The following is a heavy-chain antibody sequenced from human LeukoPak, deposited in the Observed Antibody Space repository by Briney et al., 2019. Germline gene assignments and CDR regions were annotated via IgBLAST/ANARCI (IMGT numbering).Heavy chain of an antibody. CDR3: AREWFGELLFDY. D-gene: IGHD3-10*01. V-gene: IGHV1-46*03. J-gene: IGHJ4*02. Sequence: GASVKVSCKASGYTFTSYYMHWVRQAPGQGLEWMGIINPSGGSTSYAQKFQGRVTMTRDTSTSTVYMELSSLRPEDTAVYYCAREWFGELLFDYWGQGTLVTVSS. CDR2: INPSGGST. CDR1: GYTFTSYY.